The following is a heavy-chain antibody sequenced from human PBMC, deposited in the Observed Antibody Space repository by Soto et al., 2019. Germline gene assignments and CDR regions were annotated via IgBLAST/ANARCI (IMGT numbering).Heavy chain of an antibody. J-gene: IGHJ5*02. Sequence: PSETLSLPCPVSGCSVRSGNYYWNWIRQPPGKGLDWIGYIYFTGSTSYNPSLKSRVTMSLDTSKNQFSLKLNSVTAADTAVYYCARMSVTMRNWFDPWGQVTLVTVSS. V-gene: IGHV4-61*01. D-gene: IGHD3-22*01. CDR1: GCSVRSGNYY. CDR3: ARMSVTMRNWFDP. CDR2: IYFTGST.